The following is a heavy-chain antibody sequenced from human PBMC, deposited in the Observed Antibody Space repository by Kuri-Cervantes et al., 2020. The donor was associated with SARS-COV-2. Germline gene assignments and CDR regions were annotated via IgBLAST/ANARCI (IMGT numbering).Heavy chain of an antibody. J-gene: IGHJ4*02. CDR3: ASGIRGSWYVFDY. CDR1: GFTFSSYG. Sequence: SLTLTCAASGFTFSSYGMHWVRQAPGKGLEWVAVIWYDGSNNYYADSVKGRFTISRDNSKNTLYLQMNILRAEDTAVYYCASGIRGSWYVFDYWGQGTLVTVSS. D-gene: IGHD6-13*01. CDR2: IWYDGSNN. V-gene: IGHV3-33*08.